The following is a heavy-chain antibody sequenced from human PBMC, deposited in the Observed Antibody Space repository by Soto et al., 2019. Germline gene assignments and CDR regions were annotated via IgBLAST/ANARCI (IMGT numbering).Heavy chain of an antibody. CDR2: IGASGDIT. CDR1: GFSFTNFA. D-gene: IGHD2-21*02. V-gene: IGHV3-23*01. CDR3: AKDDFTDRGDDYFDY. Sequence: GGSRRRSWAASGFSFTNFAMSWGRQAPGKGLEWVAGIGASGDITWYADSVKGRLSISRDNSKNTLYLQLNSLRFEDTAVYYCAKDDFTDRGDDYFDYWGPGTLVTVSS. J-gene: IGHJ4*02.